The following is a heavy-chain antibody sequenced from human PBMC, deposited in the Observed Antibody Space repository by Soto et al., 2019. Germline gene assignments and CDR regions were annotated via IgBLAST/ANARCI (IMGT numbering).Heavy chain of an antibody. Sequence: GGSLRLSCAASGFTFSSYAMSWVRQAPGKGLEWVSAISGSGGSTYYADSVKGRFTISRDNAENSLYLQMNSLGAEDTAVYYCARGGYYYGLWGQGTLVTVSS. CDR1: GFTFSSYA. V-gene: IGHV3-23*01. J-gene: IGHJ4*02. CDR3: ARGGYYYGL. CDR2: ISGSGGST. D-gene: IGHD3-22*01.